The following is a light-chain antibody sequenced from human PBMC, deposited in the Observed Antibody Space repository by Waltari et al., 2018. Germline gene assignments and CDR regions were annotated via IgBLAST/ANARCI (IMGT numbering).Light chain of an antibody. Sequence: SVLPQPPSVSAAPGQKVTISCPGTSSNLRTNYVSWYQPLPGTAPKRLIYDNNKRPSGIPDRFSGSKSGTSATLGITGLQTGDEADYYCGTWDSSLSAGVFGGGTKLTVV. CDR1: SSNLRTNY. J-gene: IGLJ2*01. CDR3: GTWDSSLSAGV. CDR2: DNN. V-gene: IGLV1-51*01.